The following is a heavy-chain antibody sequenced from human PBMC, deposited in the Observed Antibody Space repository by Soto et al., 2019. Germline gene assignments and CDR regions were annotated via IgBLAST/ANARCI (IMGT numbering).Heavy chain of an antibody. CDR3: AREPLTDSNILTGSFLWYFDL. Sequence: PSETLSLTCTVSGGSISSGGYYWSWIRQHPGKDLEWIGYIYYSGTTHYNPSLKSRVTISVDTSRNQFSLKLSSVTAEDTAVYYCAREPLTDSNILTGSFLWYFDLWGRGTLVTVSS. V-gene: IGHV4-31*03. J-gene: IGHJ2*01. CDR1: GGSISSGGYY. D-gene: IGHD3-9*01. CDR2: IYYSGTT.